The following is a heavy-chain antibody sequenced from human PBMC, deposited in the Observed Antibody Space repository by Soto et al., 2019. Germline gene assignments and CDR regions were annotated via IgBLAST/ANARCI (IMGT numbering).Heavy chain of an antibody. J-gene: IGHJ4*02. CDR1: GFTFSGYT. V-gene: IGHV3-21*01. Sequence: GSLRLSCAASGFTFSGYTMNWVRQAPGKGLEWVSSITSGSSYIYYADSVKGRFTISRDNAKNSLYLQINSLRAEDTAMYYCARSSFDYWGQGTLVTVSS. CDR2: ITSGSSYI. CDR3: ARSSFDY.